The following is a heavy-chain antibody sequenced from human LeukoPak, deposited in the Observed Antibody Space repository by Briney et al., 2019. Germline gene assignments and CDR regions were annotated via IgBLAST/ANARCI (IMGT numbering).Heavy chain of an antibody. V-gene: IGHV1-8*01. CDR1: GYTFTSYD. Sequence: GASVKVSCKASGYTFTSYDINWVRQATGRGPEWMGWMNPNSGDTGYAQKFQGRVTMTRDTSITTAYLELSSLRSEDTAVYYCARASNPSDYYDSSGYAFDIWGQGTMVTVSS. J-gene: IGHJ3*02. CDR3: ARASNPSDYYDSSGYAFDI. D-gene: IGHD3-22*01. CDR2: MNPNSGDT.